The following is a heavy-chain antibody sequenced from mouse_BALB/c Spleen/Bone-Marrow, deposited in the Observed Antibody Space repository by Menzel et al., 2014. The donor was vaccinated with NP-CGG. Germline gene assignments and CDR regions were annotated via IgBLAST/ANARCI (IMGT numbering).Heavy chain of an antibody. V-gene: IGHV7-3*02. CDR2: IRNKANGYTT. J-gene: IGHJ1*01. Sequence: EVMLVESGGGLVQPGGSLRLSCATSGFTFTDYYMSWVRQPPGKALEWLGFIRNKANGYTTEYSASVKGRFTISRDNSQSILYLQMNTLRAEDSATYYCAREIINDYHWYFDVWGAGTTVTVPS. CDR3: AREIINDYHWYFDV. D-gene: IGHD2-4*01. CDR1: GFTFTDYY.